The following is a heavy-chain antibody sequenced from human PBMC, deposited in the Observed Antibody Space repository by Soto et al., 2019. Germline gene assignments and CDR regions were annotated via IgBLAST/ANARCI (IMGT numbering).Heavy chain of an antibody. V-gene: IGHV4-59*08. CDR3: ARLGGSYAVPHFDY. J-gene: IGHJ4*02. D-gene: IGHD1-26*01. Sequence: SEXLSLTGTVSGGSINHYYCAWIRQPPGKGLEWMGYIYYSGTTTNYNPSLKSRVTLSVDTSKNQFSLELSSVTAADTAVYYCARLGGSYAVPHFDYWGQGTLVTVSS. CDR2: IYYSGTT. CDR1: GGSINHYY.